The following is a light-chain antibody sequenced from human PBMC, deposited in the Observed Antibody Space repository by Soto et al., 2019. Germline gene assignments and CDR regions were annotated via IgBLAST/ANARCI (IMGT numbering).Light chain of an antibody. J-gene: IGKJ4*01. CDR1: QSISSS. Sequence: EIVMTQSPATLSVSPGERATLSCRASQSISSSLAWYQQKPGQAPRLLIHGASTRATGNPARFSGSGSGTEFTLTINSLQSEDFAVYYCQQFYTWPVTFGGGTKVDIK. V-gene: IGKV3-15*01. CDR2: GAS. CDR3: QQFYTWPVT.